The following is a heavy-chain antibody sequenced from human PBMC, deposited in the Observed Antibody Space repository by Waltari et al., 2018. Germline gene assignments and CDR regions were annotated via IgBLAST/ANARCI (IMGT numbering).Heavy chain of an antibody. J-gene: IGHJ4*02. V-gene: IGHV3-74*01. CDR2: ITSDGDT. CDR3: ARDWYYAVDN. D-gene: IGHD1-7*01. Sequence: EVQLVESAGPLVQPGGSLRLSCAPSGFTFSSYWLHWVRQVPGKGLVWVSRITSDGDTIYADSVKGRFTISRDNAKNTVYLQMNSLRVEDTAVYYCARDWYYAVDNWGQGTPVTVSS. CDR1: GFTFSSYW.